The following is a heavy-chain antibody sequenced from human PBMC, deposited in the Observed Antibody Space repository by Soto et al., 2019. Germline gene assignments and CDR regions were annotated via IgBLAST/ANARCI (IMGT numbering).Heavy chain of an antibody. D-gene: IGHD3-9*01. V-gene: IGHV5-51*01. CDR1: GYSVASYW. CDR2: IYPGDSDT. J-gene: IGHJ4*02. Sequence: GESMKIYCKGFGYSVASYWLGWVRQMPGKGLEWMGIIYPGDSDTRYSPSFPGQVTISADKSIRTAYLQWSSLKASDTAVYYCARHRNYDILTGHPDYWGQGTLVTVSS. CDR3: ARHRNYDILTGHPDY.